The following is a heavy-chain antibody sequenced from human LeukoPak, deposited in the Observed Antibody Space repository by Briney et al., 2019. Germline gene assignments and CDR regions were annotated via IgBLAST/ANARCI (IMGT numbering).Heavy chain of an antibody. CDR1: GGSISSGDYY. Sequence: SETLSLTCTVSGGSISSGDYYWSWIRQPPGKGLEWIGYVYYSGSTYYNPSLKSRVTISVDTTKNQFSLKLSSVTAADTAVYYCARVTTVLAFDIWGQGTMVTVSS. CDR2: VYYSGST. CDR3: ARVTTVLAFDI. J-gene: IGHJ3*02. V-gene: IGHV4-30-4*01. D-gene: IGHD1-1*01.